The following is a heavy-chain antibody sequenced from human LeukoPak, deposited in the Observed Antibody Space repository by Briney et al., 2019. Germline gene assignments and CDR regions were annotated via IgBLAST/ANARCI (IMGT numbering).Heavy chain of an antibody. J-gene: IGHJ3*02. CDR2: ISSRSSTI. Sequence: GRSLRLSCAASGFTFSSYSMNWVRQAPGKGLEWVSYISSRSSTIYYADSVKGRFTISRDNAKNSLYLQMNSLRAEDTAVYYCARVPRGIAPYAFDIWGQGTMVTVSS. D-gene: IGHD6-13*01. CDR3: ARVPRGIAPYAFDI. CDR1: GFTFSSYS. V-gene: IGHV3-48*04.